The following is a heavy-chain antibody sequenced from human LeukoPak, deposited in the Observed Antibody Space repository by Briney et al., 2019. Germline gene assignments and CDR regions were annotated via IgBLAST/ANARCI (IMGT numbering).Heavy chain of an antibody. CDR2: LHHSGST. CDR1: GYSITSTYW. J-gene: IGHJ4*02. D-gene: IGHD3-22*01. V-gene: IGHV4-38-2*01. CDR3: TRVGGNDSTGHYSVDY. Sequence: PSETLSLTCAVSGYSITSTYWWGWIRQTPGRGLEWIGSLHHSGSTSYSPSLKSRVTISVDTSKNQFSLRLSSVTAADTAVYGCTRVGGNDSTGHYSVDYWGQGTLVTVSS.